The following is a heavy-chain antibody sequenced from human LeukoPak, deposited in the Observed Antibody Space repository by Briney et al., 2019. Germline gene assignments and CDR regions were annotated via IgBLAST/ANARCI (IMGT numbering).Heavy chain of an antibody. Sequence: SETLSLTCTVSGGSISSYYWSWIRQPPGKGLEWIGYIYYSGSTTYSPSLKSRVTISVDTSKNQFSLKLSSVTAADTAVYYCARGPGNGYNLDWGQGTLVTVSS. V-gene: IGHV4-59*01. CDR1: GGSISSYY. J-gene: IGHJ4*02. D-gene: IGHD5-24*01. CDR2: IYYSGST. CDR3: ARGPGNGYNLD.